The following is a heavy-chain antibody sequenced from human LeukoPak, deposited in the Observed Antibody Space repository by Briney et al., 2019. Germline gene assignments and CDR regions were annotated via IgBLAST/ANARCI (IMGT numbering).Heavy chain of an antibody. J-gene: IGHJ4*02. CDR1: GGSFSGYY. CDR2: INHSGST. Sequence: PSETLSLTCAVYGGSFSGYYWSWIRQPPGKGLEWIGEINHSGSTNYNPSLKSRVTISVDTSKNQFSLKLSSVTAADTAVYYCARHKAAAGFDYWGQGTLVTVSS. D-gene: IGHD6-13*01. V-gene: IGHV4-34*01. CDR3: ARHKAAAGFDY.